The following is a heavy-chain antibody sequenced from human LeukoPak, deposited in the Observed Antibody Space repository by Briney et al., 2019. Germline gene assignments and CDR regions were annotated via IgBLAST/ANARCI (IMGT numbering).Heavy chain of an antibody. V-gene: IGHV3-74*01. CDR3: VRAGAAAAGYNWFDP. Sequence: GGSLRLSCAASGLTFSSYWMHWVRQAPGMGLEWVSRINTDGSATTYADSVKGRVTISRDNARNTLYLEMNSLRVEDTAIYYCVRAGAAAAGYNWFDPWGQGTLVTVSS. CDR2: INTDGSAT. D-gene: IGHD6-13*01. CDR1: GLTFSSYW. J-gene: IGHJ5*02.